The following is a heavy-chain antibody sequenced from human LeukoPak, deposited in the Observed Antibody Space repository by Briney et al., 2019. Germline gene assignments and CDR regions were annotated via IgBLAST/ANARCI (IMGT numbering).Heavy chain of an antibody. CDR1: GFTFSSYG. D-gene: IGHD3-10*01. V-gene: IGHV3-30*19. J-gene: IGHJ5*02. CDR2: ISYDGSNE. Sequence: QVQLVESGGGVVQPGGSLRLSCAASGFTFSSYGMHWVRQAPGKGLEWVAVISYDGSNEYYADSVKGRFTISRDNSKNTLYLQMNSLRAEDTAVYYCARVRYYYGSGTWWFDPWGQGTLVTVSS. CDR3: ARVRYYYGSGTWWFDP.